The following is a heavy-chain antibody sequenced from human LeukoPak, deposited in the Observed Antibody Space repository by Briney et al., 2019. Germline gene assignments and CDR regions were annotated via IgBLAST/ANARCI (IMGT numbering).Heavy chain of an antibody. D-gene: IGHD5-18*01. V-gene: IGHV4-59*01. J-gene: IGHJ4*02. CDR3: ARGGVGGYSYGYDFDY. CDR2: IYYSGST. CDR1: GGSISSYY. Sequence: PSETLSLTCTVSGGSISSYYWSWIRQPPGKGLEWIGYIYYSGSTNYNPSLKSRVTISVDTSKNQFSLKLSSVTAAGTAVYYCARGGVGGYSYGYDFDYWGQGTLVTVSS.